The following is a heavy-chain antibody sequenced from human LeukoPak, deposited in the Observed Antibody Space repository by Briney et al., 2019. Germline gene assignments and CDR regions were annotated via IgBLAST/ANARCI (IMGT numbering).Heavy chain of an antibody. V-gene: IGHV3-49*04. Sequence: PGRSLRLSCTASGFTFGDYAMSWVRQAPGKGLEWVGFIRSKAYGGTTEYAASVKGRFTISRDDSKSIAYLQMNSLKPADTAVYYCTGGPGDPWGQGTLVTVSS. D-gene: IGHD6-25*01. CDR2: IRSKAYGGTT. J-gene: IGHJ5*02. CDR1: GFTFGDYA. CDR3: TGGPGDP.